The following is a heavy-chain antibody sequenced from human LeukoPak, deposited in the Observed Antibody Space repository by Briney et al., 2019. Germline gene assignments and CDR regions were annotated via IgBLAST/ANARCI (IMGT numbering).Heavy chain of an antibody. CDR2: FNPSGGSA. CDR3: ARESCSGGSCYYFDY. CDR1: GYTFTRNF. J-gene: IGHJ4*02. V-gene: IGHV1-46*01. Sequence: GASVKVSCKASGYTFTRNFMHRVRQAPGHGLEWMGVFNPSGGSATYSQNFQGRVTMTRDTSTSTVYMEMSSLRSEDTAVYYCARESCSGGSCYYFDYWGQGTLVTVSS. D-gene: IGHD2-15*01.